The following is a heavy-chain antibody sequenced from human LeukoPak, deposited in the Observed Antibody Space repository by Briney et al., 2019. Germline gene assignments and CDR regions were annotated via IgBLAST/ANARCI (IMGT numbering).Heavy chain of an antibody. J-gene: IGHJ6*02. D-gene: IGHD6-19*01. Sequence: ASVKVSCKASGYTFTSYGISWVRQAPGQGLEWMGWISAYNGNTNYAQKLQGRVTMTTDTSTSTAYMELRSLRSDDTAVYYCARDEQWLVPISRPFYGMDVWGQGTTVTVSS. CDR3: ARDEQWLVPISRPFYGMDV. V-gene: IGHV1-18*01. CDR2: ISAYNGNT. CDR1: GYTFTSYG.